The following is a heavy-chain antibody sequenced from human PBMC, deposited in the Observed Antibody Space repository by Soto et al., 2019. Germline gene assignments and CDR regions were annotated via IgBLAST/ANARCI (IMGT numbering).Heavy chain of an antibody. CDR1: GGTSTSYG. D-gene: IGHD5-12*01. Sequence: SVKVSCKASGGTSTSYGMHWVRQAPGQGLEWMGGIIPIFGTTNYAQKFQGRVTITADESTSTADMELSSLRSEDTAEYYCARRRGYSGYELSWFDPWGQGTLVTVSS. CDR2: IIPIFGTT. J-gene: IGHJ5*02. CDR3: ARRRGYSGYELSWFDP. V-gene: IGHV1-69*13.